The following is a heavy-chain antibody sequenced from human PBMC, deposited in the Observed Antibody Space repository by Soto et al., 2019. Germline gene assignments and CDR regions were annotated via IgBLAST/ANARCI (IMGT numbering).Heavy chain of an antibody. CDR1: GFTFSSYG. J-gene: IGHJ3*02. V-gene: IGHV3-30*18. CDR3: AKFPDYEIFSTLLHNDAFDI. D-gene: IGHD3-9*01. CDR2: VSYDGSNK. Sequence: PGGSLRLSCASSGFTFSSYGMHWVRQAPGKGLEWVAVVSYDGSNKYYAESVKGRFTISRDNSKNTLYLQMNSLRAEDTAVYYCAKFPDYEIFSTLLHNDAFDIWGQGTMVTVSS.